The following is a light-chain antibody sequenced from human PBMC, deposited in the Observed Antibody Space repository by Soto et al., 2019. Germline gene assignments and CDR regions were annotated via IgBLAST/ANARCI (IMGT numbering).Light chain of an antibody. Sequence: QSVLTQPPSVSGAPGQRVTVSCTGTSSNIGASYDVNWYQQLPGTAPKVLIYGNSNRPSGVPDRFSGSRSGTSASLAITGLQAEDEADYYCQSYDNSLSGYVFGTGTKVTVL. V-gene: IGLV1-40*01. J-gene: IGLJ1*01. CDR3: QSYDNSLSGYV. CDR2: GNS. CDR1: SSNIGASYD.